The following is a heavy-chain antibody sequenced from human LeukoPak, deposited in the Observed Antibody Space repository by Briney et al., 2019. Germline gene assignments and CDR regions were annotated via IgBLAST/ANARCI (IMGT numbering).Heavy chain of an antibody. V-gene: IGHV3-9*01. D-gene: IGHD1-26*01. Sequence: PGGSLRLSCAASGFTYDDYAMHWVRQAPGKGLEWVSGISWNRHSIVYADSVKGRFTISRDNSKNTLSLQMNSLRAEDTAVYYCAKENPVGGTNYFDYWGQGTLVTVPS. CDR2: ISWNRHSI. CDR3: AKENPVGGTNYFDY. J-gene: IGHJ4*02. CDR1: GFTYDDYA.